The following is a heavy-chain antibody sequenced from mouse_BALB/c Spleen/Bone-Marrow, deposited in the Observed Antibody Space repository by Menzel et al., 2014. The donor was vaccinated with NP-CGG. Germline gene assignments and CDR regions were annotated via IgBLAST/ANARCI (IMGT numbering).Heavy chain of an antibody. V-gene: IGHV1S137*01. D-gene: IGHD2-14*01. CDR1: GYTFTDHA. CDR3: ARSGKVRNAMDY. Sequence: VKLVESGAKLARPGVSVKISCKGSGYTFTDHAIHWVKRSHAKSLEWIGVISGYYGDAIYNQKFKGKATMTVDKSSSTAYMELARLTSEDSAIYYCARSGKVRNAMDYWGQGTSVTASS. J-gene: IGHJ4*01. CDR2: ISGYYGDA.